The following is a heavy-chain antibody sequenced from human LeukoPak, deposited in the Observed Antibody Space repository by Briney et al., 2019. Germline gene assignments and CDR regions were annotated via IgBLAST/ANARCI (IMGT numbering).Heavy chain of an antibody. Sequence: GGSLTLSCAASGFTFSGHSMSWVRQAPGKGLEWVSAISSGGDVTFYADSVKGRFIVSRDQSNNMLSLQMSSLRAEDTALYYCAKHRAPVPGSHPKNPTAYFEDWGQGTLVTVSS. V-gene: IGHV3-23*01. D-gene: IGHD6-19*01. CDR1: GFTFSGHS. J-gene: IGHJ4*02. CDR2: ISSGGDVT. CDR3: AKHRAPVPGSHPKNPTAYFED.